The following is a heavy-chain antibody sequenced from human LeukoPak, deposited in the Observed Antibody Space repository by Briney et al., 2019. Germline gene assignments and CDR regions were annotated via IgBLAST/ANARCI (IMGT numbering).Heavy chain of an antibody. CDR2: IYSGGST. J-gene: IGHJ3*02. CDR1: GFTVSSNY. Sequence: GGSLRLSCAASGFTVSSNYMSWVRQAPGKGLEWVSVIYSGGSTYYADSVKGRFTISRDNSKNTLYLQMNSLRAEDTAVYYCAKDMSSGTTHYNRVLGAFDMWGQGTMVTVSS. D-gene: IGHD1-1*01. CDR3: AKDMSSGTTHYNRVLGAFDM. V-gene: IGHV3-53*01.